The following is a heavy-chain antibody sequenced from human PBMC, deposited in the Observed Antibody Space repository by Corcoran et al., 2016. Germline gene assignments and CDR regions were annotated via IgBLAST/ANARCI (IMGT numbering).Heavy chain of an antibody. Sequence: QVQLVESGGGVVQPGRSLRLSCAASGFTFSSYGMHWVRQAPGKGLEWVAVISYDGSNKYYADSVKGRFTISRDNSKNTLYLQMNSLRAEDTAVYDGAKELVEMAKIDDFDYWGQGTLVTVSS. CDR1: GFTFSSYG. J-gene: IGHJ4*02. CDR3: AKELVEMAKIDDFDY. V-gene: IGHV3-30*18. CDR2: ISYDGSNK. D-gene: IGHD5-12*01.